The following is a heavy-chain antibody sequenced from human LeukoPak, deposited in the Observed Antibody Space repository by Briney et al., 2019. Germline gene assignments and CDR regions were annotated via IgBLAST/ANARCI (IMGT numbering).Heavy chain of an antibody. CDR3: AKDYYSSSWYYFDY. CDR2: ISWNSGSI. V-gene: IGHV3-9*03. Sequence: SLRLSCAASGFTFDDYAMHWVRQAPGKGLEWVSGISWNSGSIGYADSVKGRFTISRDNAKNSLYLQMNSLRAENMALYYCAKDYYSSSWYYFDYWGQGTLVTVSS. CDR1: GFTFDDYA. D-gene: IGHD6-13*01. J-gene: IGHJ4*02.